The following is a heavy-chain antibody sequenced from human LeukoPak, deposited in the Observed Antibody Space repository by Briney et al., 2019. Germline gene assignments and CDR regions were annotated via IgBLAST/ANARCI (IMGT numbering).Heavy chain of an antibody. Sequence: GGSLRLSCAASGFTFSSYGMHWVRQAPGKGLEWVAVISYDGSNKYYADSVKGRFTISRDNSKNTLYLQMNSLRAEDTAVYYCAKGPITRIDYWGQGTLVTVSS. D-gene: IGHD1-14*01. CDR1: GFTFSSYG. CDR2: ISYDGSNK. CDR3: AKGPITRIDY. V-gene: IGHV3-30*18. J-gene: IGHJ4*02.